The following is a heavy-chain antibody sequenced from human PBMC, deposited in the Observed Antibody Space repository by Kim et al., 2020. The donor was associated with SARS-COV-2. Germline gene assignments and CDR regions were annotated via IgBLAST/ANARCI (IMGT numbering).Heavy chain of an antibody. J-gene: IGHJ4*02. CDR3: AKVSRGYSNYYFDY. Sequence: ADSVKGRFTISRDNSKNTLYLQMNSLRAEDTAVYYCAKVSRGYSNYYFDYWGQGTLVTVSS. V-gene: IGHV3-23*01. D-gene: IGHD5-18*01.